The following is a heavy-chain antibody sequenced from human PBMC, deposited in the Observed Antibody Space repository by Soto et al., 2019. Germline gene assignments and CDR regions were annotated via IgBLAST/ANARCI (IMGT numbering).Heavy chain of an antibody. CDR3: AKDSNLKYYDILTEYYFDY. CDR2: ISWNSGSI. Sequence: EVQLVESGGGLVQPGRSLRLSCAASGFTFDDYAMHWVRQDPGKGLEWVSGISWNSGSIGYADSVKGRFTISRDNAKNSLYLQMNSLRAEDTALCYCAKDSNLKYYDILTEYYFDYWGEGALVTDSS. D-gene: IGHD3-9*01. J-gene: IGHJ4*02. V-gene: IGHV3-9*01. CDR1: GFTFDDYA.